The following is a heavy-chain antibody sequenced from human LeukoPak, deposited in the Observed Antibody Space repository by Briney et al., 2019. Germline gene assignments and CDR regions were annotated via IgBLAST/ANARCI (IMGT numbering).Heavy chain of an antibody. CDR3: ARPYDSSGYYYL. Sequence: PSETLSLTCTVSGVSISSYYWSWIRQPPGKGLEWIGCIYYSGSTNFNPSLKSRVTISVDTSKNQFSLKLSSVTAADTAVYYCARPYDSSGYYYLWGQGTLVTVSS. V-gene: IGHV4-59*08. D-gene: IGHD3-22*01. J-gene: IGHJ5*02. CDR2: IYYSGST. CDR1: GVSISSYY.